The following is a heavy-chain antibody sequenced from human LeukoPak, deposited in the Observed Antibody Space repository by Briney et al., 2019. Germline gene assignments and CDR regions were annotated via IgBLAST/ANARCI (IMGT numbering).Heavy chain of an antibody. CDR3: ASGPATVVTPWADY. V-gene: IGHV3-23*01. Sequence: PGGSLRLSCAASGFTFSSYAMSWVRQAPGKGLEWVSAISGSGGSTYYADSVKGRFTISRDNSKNTLYLQMNSLRAVDTAVYYCASGPATVVTPWADYWGQGTLVTVSS. D-gene: IGHD4-23*01. CDR1: GFTFSSYA. J-gene: IGHJ4*02. CDR2: ISGSGGST.